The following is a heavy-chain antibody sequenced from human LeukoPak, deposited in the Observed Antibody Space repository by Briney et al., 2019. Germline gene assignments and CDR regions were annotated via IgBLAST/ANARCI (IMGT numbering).Heavy chain of an antibody. V-gene: IGHV3-30*02. Sequence: PGGPLRLSCAASGFTFSSYGMYWVRQAPSKGLEWVASILYDGSNKFYLDSVKGRFTISRDNSRNTLYLQMNSLRAEDTAVYYCARLTGWDNYYSYMDVWGKGTTVTVSS. J-gene: IGHJ6*03. CDR3: ARLTGWDNYYSYMDV. D-gene: IGHD6-19*01. CDR2: ILYDGSNK. CDR1: GFTFSSYG.